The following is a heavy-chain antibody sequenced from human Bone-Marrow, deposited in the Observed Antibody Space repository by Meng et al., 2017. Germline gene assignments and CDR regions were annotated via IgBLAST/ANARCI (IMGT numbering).Heavy chain of an antibody. Sequence: GESLKISCAASGFTFSSYAMHWVRQAPGKGLEWVAVISYDGSNKYYADSVKGRFTISRDNSKNTLYLQMNSLRAEDTAVYYCARELRGYFPRSNWFDPWGQGTLVTVSS. D-gene: IGHD2-2*03. CDR3: ARELRGYFPRSNWFDP. CDR1: GFTFSSYA. V-gene: IGHV3-30*01. J-gene: IGHJ5*02. CDR2: ISYDGSNK.